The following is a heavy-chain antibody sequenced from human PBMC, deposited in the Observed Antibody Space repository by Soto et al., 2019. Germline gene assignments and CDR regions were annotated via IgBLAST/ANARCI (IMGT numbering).Heavy chain of an antibody. CDR1: GFTFSSYS. CDR3: AKDFGVETAIPDGFDI. Sequence: EVQLLESGGGLVQPGGSLRLSCAASGFTFSSYSMSWVRQAPGKGLEWVSAISGGGGSTYYGDSVKGRFTISRDNSKNTLYLQMNSLRAEDTAVYYCAKDFGVETAIPDGFDIWGQGTMVTVSS. J-gene: IGHJ3*02. V-gene: IGHV3-23*01. D-gene: IGHD5-18*01. CDR2: ISGGGGST.